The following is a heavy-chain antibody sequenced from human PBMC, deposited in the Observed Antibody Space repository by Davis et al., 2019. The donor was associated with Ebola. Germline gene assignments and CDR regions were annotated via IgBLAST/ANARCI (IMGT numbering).Heavy chain of an antibody. CDR2: IIPVVDTK. J-gene: IGHJ5*02. CDR1: GRTFPHYA. CDR3: ARGKWFDP. V-gene: IGHV1-69*04. Sequence: SVNVSCTTSGRTFPHYAVNWVRQPPGQGLDWMGRIIPVVDTKDYAQKFQGRVTLTADKATNTAYMELSGLRFDDTAVYYCARGKWFDPWGQGTLVSVTS.